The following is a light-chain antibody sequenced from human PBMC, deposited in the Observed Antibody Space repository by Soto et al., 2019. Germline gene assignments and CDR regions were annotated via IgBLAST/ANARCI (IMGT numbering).Light chain of an antibody. V-gene: IGLV2-11*01. CDR2: DVD. J-gene: IGLJ3*02. CDR3: CSYGGTYSWV. CDR1: SSDIGGYNH. Sequence: QSALTQPRSVSGSPGQSVTISCTGTSSDIGGYNHVSWYQQHPGKAPKLIIYDVDKRPSWVPDRFSGSKSGNTASLTISGLRAEDEDNYYCCSYGGTYSWVFGGGTKVTVL.